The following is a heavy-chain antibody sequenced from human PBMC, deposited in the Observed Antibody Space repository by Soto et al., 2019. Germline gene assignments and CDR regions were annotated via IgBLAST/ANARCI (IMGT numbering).Heavy chain of an antibody. CDR1: GFTFSGSP. CDR3: TRPSDCSSTSCDDY. CDR2: IRSKANSYAT. D-gene: IGHD2-2*01. Sequence: GGSLTLSCAASGFTFSGSPMHWVRQASGKGLEWVGRIRSKANSYATAYAASVKGRFTISRDDSKNTAYLQMNSLKTEDTAVYYCTRPSDCSSTSCDDYWGQGTLVTVSS. V-gene: IGHV3-73*01. J-gene: IGHJ4*02.